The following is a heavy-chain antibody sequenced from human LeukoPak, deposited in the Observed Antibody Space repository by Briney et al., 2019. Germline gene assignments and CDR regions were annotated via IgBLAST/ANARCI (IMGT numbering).Heavy chain of an antibody. Sequence: GGTLRLSCAASGFTFNTYSINWVRQAPGKGLKWVSSISSSSSYIYYADSVKGRFTISRDNAKNSLYLQMNSLGAEDTAVYYCARGRGGYYFDYWGQGTLVTVSS. CDR3: ARGRGGYYFDY. J-gene: IGHJ4*02. D-gene: IGHD3-16*01. CDR1: GFTFNTYS. CDR2: ISSSSSYI. V-gene: IGHV3-21*01.